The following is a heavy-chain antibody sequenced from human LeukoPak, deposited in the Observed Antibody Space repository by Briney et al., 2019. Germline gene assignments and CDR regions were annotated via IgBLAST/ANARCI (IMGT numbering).Heavy chain of an antibody. V-gene: IGHV4-38-2*02. Sequence: SETLSLTCTLSGYSISSGYYWGWIRQPPGKGLEWIGSIYHSGSTYYNASLKSQVTISVDTSKNQFSLKLSSVTAADTAVYYCARDLEHSGSQNPGVYDIWGQGTMVTVSS. CDR2: IYHSGST. CDR3: ARDLEHSGSQNPGVYDI. D-gene: IGHD1-26*01. J-gene: IGHJ3*02. CDR1: GYSISSGYY.